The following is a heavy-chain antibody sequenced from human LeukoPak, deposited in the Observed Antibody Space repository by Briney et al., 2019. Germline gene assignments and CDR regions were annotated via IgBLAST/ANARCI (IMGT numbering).Heavy chain of an antibody. CDR1: GYTFTSYG. D-gene: IGHD2-2*01. J-gene: IGHJ4*02. CDR2: ISAYNGNT. CDR3: ASSLRRSTTGYFDY. Sequence: ASVKVSCKASGYTFTSYGISWVRQAPGQGLEWMGWISAYNGNTNYAQKLQGGVTMTTDTSTSTAYMELRSLRSDDTAVYYCASSLRRSTTGYFDYWGQGTLVTVSS. V-gene: IGHV1-18*01.